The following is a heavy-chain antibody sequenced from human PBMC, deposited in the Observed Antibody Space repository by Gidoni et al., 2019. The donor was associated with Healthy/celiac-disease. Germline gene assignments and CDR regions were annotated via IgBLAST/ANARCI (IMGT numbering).Heavy chain of an antibody. Sequence: QVQLVQSGAEVKKPGASVTVSCKASGYTFTSDGISWVRQAPGQGLEWMGWISAYNGNTNYAQKLQGRVTMTTDTSTSTAYRGLRSLRSDDTAVYYCARDLEVAVAGAFDYWGQGTLVTVSS. J-gene: IGHJ4*02. CDR3: ARDLEVAVAGAFDY. CDR2: ISAYNGNT. V-gene: IGHV1-18*04. CDR1: GYTFTSDG. D-gene: IGHD6-19*01.